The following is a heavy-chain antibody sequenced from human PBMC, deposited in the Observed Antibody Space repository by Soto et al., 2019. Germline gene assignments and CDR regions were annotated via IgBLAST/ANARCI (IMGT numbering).Heavy chain of an antibody. CDR3: ARDLEGHIVVVTATGY. CDR1: GYTFTSYG. Sequence: ASVKVSCKASGYTFTSYGISWVRQAPGQGLEWMGWISAYNGNTNYAQKLQGRVTMTTDTSTSTAYMELRSLRSDDTAVYYCARDLEGHIVVVTATGYWGQGTLVTVSS. CDR2: ISAYNGNT. V-gene: IGHV1-18*01. J-gene: IGHJ4*02. D-gene: IGHD2-21*02.